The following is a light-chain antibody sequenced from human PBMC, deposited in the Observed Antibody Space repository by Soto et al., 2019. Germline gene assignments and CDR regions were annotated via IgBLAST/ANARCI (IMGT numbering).Light chain of an antibody. CDR3: QQVDSYPFT. J-gene: IGKJ5*01. V-gene: IGKV1-33*01. Sequence: DIQMTQSPSSLSASVGDRVTITCQASQDIRDYLNWYQQKPGKAPKLLIYDATNLEIGVPSRFSGSGSGTDFTLTISSLQPEDFATYYCQQVDSYPFTFGQGTRLEIK. CDR2: DAT. CDR1: QDIRDY.